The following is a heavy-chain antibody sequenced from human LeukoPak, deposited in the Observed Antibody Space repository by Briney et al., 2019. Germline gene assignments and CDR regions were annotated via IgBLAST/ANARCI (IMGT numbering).Heavy chain of an antibody. D-gene: IGHD6-13*01. CDR1: GYSISSGYY. Sequence: PSETLSLTCAVSGYSISSGYYWIWIRQPPGKGLEWIGSLYHSDSIYYNPSLESRVTTSVDTSKNQFSLKLSFVTAADTAVYYCARQHDSYHYYYVDVWAKGRRSPSP. J-gene: IGHJ6*03. CDR2: LYHSDSI. CDR3: ARQHDSYHYYYVDV. V-gene: IGHV4-38-2*01.